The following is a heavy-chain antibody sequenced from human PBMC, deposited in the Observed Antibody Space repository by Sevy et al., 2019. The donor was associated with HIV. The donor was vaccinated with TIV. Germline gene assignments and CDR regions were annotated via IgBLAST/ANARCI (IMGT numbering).Heavy chain of an antibody. CDR3: ARRGISSSLSHFDY. D-gene: IGHD6-6*01. J-gene: IGHJ4*02. V-gene: IGHV3-11*01. CDR1: GFTFSDYY. CDR2: ISSSGITI. Sequence: GGSLRLSCAASGFTFSDYYMNWVRQAPGKGLEWVSYISSSGITIYYADSVKGRFTISRDNAKNSLYLQMNSLRAEDTAVYYCARRGISSSLSHFDYWGQGTLVTVSS.